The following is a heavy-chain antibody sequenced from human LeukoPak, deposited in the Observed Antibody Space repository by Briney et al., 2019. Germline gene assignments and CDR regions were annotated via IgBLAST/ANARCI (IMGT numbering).Heavy chain of an antibody. Sequence: GGSLRLSCAASGFTFDDYGMTWVRQAPGKGLEWVSGVNWNGGNTGYADSVKGRFTISRDNAQNTLYLQMNSLRVEDTAVYYCARALSNTVRGVGDYWGQGTLVTVSS. CDR1: GFTFDDYG. V-gene: IGHV3-20*04. D-gene: IGHD3-10*01. J-gene: IGHJ4*02. CDR2: VNWNGGNT. CDR3: ARALSNTVRGVGDY.